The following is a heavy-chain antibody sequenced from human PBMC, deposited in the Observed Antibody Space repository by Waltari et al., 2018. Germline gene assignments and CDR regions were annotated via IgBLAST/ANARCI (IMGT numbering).Heavy chain of an antibody. J-gene: IGHJ4*02. D-gene: IGHD1-26*01. CDR3: ARDLVAGAQGD. V-gene: IGHV3-21*01. CDR1: GFTFSSHT. CDR2: ISSDSSYI. Sequence: EVQLVESGGGLVKPGGSLRLSCAASGFTFSSHTMNWFPQAPGKGLEWVSSISSDSSYIYYADSVKGRFTISRDNAKNSLYLQMNSLRAEDTAIYYCARDLVAGAQGDWGQGTLVTVSS.